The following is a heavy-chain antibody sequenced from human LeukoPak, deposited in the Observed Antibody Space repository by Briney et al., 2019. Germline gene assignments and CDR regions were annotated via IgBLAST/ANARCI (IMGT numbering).Heavy chain of an antibody. D-gene: IGHD3-10*01. Sequence: SQTLSLTCTVSGGSISSGDYYWSWIRQPPGKGLEWIGYIYYSGTTYYNPSLKSRVTISVDTSKNQFSLRLTSVTAADTAVYFCARGPYGSGSYYWGQGTLVTVSS. CDR1: GGSISSGDYY. CDR2: IYYSGTT. V-gene: IGHV4-30-4*01. CDR3: ARGPYGSGSYY. J-gene: IGHJ4*02.